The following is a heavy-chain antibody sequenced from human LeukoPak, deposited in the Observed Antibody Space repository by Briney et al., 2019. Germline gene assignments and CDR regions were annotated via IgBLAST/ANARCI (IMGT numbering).Heavy chain of an antibody. CDR1: GGSIRSYH. CDR2: IHYSGFT. V-gene: IGHV4-59*08. Sequence: SETLSLTCTVSGGSIRSYHWSWIRQPPGKGLEWIGYIHYSGFTNYNPSLKSRVTISVDTSKNQLSLKLNSVTAADTAVYYCSRREDSGTSGYYGLWGQGTLVTVSS. J-gene: IGHJ4*02. D-gene: IGHD3-22*01. CDR3: SRREDSGTSGYYGL.